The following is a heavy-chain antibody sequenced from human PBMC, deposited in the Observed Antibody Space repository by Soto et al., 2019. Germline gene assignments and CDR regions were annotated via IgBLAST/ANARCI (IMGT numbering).Heavy chain of an antibody. V-gene: IGHV3-48*03. CDR2: ITSSSDAI. D-gene: IGHD4-17*01. Sequence: EVQLVESGGALVHPGGSLRLSCAVSGFPFRSYEMNWVRQAPGKGPEWVSYITSSSDAIYYAASVKGRFTVSRDNAKNSLYLQMNCLRAEDTAVYYCAILDFGDYLLSYGVDVWGQWTTVTVSS. CDR1: GFPFRSYE. CDR3: AILDFGDYLLSYGVDV. J-gene: IGHJ6*02.